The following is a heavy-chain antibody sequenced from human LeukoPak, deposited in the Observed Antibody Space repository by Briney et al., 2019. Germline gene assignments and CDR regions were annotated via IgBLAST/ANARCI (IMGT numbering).Heavy chain of an antibody. CDR2: INHSGST. J-gene: IGHJ4*02. D-gene: IGHD4-17*01. CDR1: GDSVSRSDSY. V-gene: IGHV4-39*07. Sequence: SETLSLTCSVSGDSVSRSDSYWDWIRQPPGKGLEWIGEINHSGSTNYNPSLKSRVTISVDTSKNQFSLKLSSVTAADTAVYYCARGYGDYVGYWGQGTLVTVSS. CDR3: ARGYGDYVGY.